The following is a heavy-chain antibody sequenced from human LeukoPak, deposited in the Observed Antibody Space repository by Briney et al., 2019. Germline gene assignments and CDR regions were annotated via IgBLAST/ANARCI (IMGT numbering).Heavy chain of an antibody. CDR3: ATRGYSYGYYGY. J-gene: IGHJ4*02. Sequence: GASVKVSCKASGYTFTSNYIHWVRQAPGQGLEWMGWIGACNGNTNYAQKLQGRVTMTTDTSTSIAYMELRSLRSDDTAVYYCATRGYSYGYYGYWGQGTLVTVSS. CDR2: IGACNGNT. CDR1: GYTFTSNY. D-gene: IGHD5-18*01. V-gene: IGHV1-18*04.